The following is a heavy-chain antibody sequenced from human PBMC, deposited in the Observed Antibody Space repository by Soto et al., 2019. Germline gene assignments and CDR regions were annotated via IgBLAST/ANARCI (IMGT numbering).Heavy chain of an antibody. CDR2: VSEDSGTM. V-gene: IGHV3-48*03. Sequence: PGWSLRLSCAASGFIFSNYEVDWVRQAPGKGLEWVSYVSEDSGTMHYADSVKGRFTISRDNAKNSLYLQIDSLRAEDAAVYYCAKDRNAGAYYGYYGLDVWVQGNTGTVS. CDR1: GFIFSNYE. D-gene: IGHD3-3*01. CDR3: AKDRNAGAYYGYYGLDV. J-gene: IGHJ6*02.